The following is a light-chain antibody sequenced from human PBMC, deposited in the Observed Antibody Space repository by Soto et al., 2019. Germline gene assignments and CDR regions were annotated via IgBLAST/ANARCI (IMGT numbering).Light chain of an antibody. CDR1: SSNIGAGYD. CDR3: QSYDSSLSGSGV. V-gene: IGLV1-40*01. CDR2: DNN. J-gene: IGLJ3*02. Sequence: QSVLTQPPSVSGAPGQRVTISCTGSSSNIGAGYDVHWYQQLPGTAPKLLIYDNNNRPSGVPDRSSGSKSGTSASLAITGLQAEDEADYYCQSYDSSLSGSGVFGGGTKLTVL.